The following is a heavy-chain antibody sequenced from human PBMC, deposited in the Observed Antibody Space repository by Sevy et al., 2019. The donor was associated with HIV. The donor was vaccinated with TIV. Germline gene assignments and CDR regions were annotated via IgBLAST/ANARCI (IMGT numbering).Heavy chain of an antibody. CDR2: IKNDGSST. J-gene: IGHJ4*02. Sequence: GGSLRLSCAASGFTFSSYCMHWVRQAPGKGLVWVARIKNDGSSTRYADFVKGRFTISRDNAKNTLYLQMNSLRAGDMGGYYCTRVPGDGYNSPSFDYWGRGTLVTVSS. V-gene: IGHV3-74*01. D-gene: IGHD5-12*01. CDR3: TRVPGDGYNSPSFDY. CDR1: GFTFSSYC.